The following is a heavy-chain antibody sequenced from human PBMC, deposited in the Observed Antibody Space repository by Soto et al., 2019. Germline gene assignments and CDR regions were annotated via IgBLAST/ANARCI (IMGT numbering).Heavy chain of an antibody. V-gene: IGHV3-23*01. J-gene: IGHJ5*02. CDR1: GFTFSSYA. Sequence: PGGSLRLSCAASGFTFSSYAMSWVRQAPGKGLEWVSAISGSGGSTYYADSVKGRFTISRDNSKDTLYLQMNSLRAEDTAVYYCAKDNKITMVRGVILSLDPWGQGTLVTVSS. D-gene: IGHD3-10*01. CDR2: ISGSGGST. CDR3: AKDNKITMVRGVILSLDP.